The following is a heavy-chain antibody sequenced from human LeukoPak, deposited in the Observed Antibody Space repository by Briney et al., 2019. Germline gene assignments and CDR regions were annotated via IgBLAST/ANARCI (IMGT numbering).Heavy chain of an antibody. CDR1: GFTFTNYA. Sequence: QPGGSLRLSCAASGFTFTNYAMHWVRQAPGKGLEWVAVIWYDGGNKNYADSVKGRFTISRDNSKNTLYLQMNSLRAEDTAVYYCARAEHYSDRNGYYYFDYWGQGALVTVSA. CDR3: ARAEHYSDRNGYYYFDY. V-gene: IGHV3-33*01. D-gene: IGHD3-22*01. J-gene: IGHJ4*02. CDR2: IWYDGGNK.